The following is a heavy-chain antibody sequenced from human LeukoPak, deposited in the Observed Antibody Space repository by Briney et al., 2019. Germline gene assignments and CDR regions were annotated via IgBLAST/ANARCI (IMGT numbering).Heavy chain of an antibody. V-gene: IGHV1-69*02. CDR3: ARQTDYDYVWGSYRSGFDY. J-gene: IGHJ4*02. D-gene: IGHD3-16*02. CDR1: GGTFSSYT. Sequence: SVKVSCKASGGTFSSYTISWVRQAPGRGLEWMGRIIPILGIANYAQKFQGRVTITTDESTSTAYMELSSLRSEDTAVYYCARQTDYDYVWGSYRSGFDYWGQGTLVTVSS. CDR2: IIPILGIA.